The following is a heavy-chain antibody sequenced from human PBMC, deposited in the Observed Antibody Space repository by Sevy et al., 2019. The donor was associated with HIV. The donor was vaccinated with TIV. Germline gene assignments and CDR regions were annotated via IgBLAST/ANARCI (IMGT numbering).Heavy chain of an antibody. V-gene: IGHV4-39*01. CDR1: GGSISKSSYY. CDR2: LYYSGST. D-gene: IGHD3-22*01. J-gene: IGHJ3*02. Sequence: SETLSLTCTVSGGSISKSSYYWGWVRQPPGKGLEWIGSLYYSGSTYSNPSLKSRVTISVDTSKNQFSLKLSSVTAADTAVYYCASHGNYYDSSGYYFGAFDIWGQRTMVTVSS. CDR3: ASHGNYYDSSGYYFGAFDI.